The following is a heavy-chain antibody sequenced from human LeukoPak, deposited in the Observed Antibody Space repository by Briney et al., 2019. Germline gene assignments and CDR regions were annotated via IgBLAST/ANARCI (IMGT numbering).Heavy chain of an antibody. D-gene: IGHD3-22*01. V-gene: IGHV3-30*03. CDR1: GFIFTNYS. Sequence: GGSLRLSCAASGFIFTNYSINWVRQAPGQGLEWVAIISYGGNNQYYAESVKGRFTISRDNTKNTVYLQMNSLRPEDTAVYYCSRAPDSSGYYYYFDYWGQGALVTVSS. CDR3: SRAPDSSGYYYYFDY. J-gene: IGHJ4*02. CDR2: ISYGGNNQ.